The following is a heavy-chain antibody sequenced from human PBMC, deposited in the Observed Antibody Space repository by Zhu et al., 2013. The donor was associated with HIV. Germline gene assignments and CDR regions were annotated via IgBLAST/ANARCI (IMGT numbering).Heavy chain of an antibody. J-gene: IGHJ3*01. Sequence: QVQLVQSGAEVKESGASVRVSCKAIGYTFTGYYMHWVRQAPGQGLEWMGWFNPNSGGTNHAQKFQGRVSMTKDSTISTAHMELSRLRYDDTALYYCARSLSVRGAFDLWGRGTMVTVSS. D-gene: IGHD3-10*02. CDR2: FNPNSGGT. CDR1: GYTFTGYY. CDR3: ARSLSVRGAFDL. V-gene: IGHV1-2*02.